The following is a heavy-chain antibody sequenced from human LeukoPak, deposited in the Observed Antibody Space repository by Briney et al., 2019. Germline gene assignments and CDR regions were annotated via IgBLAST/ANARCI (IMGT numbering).Heavy chain of an antibody. D-gene: IGHD4-17*01. CDR1: GFTFTSFG. J-gene: IGHJ4*02. V-gene: IGHV1-46*01. Sequence: ASVKVSCKASGFTFTSFGFSWVRQAPGQGLEWMRIINPSGGSTSYAQKFQGRVTMTRDTSTSTVYMELSSLRSEDTAVYYCARAQDDYGDPTSDYWGQGTLVTVSS. CDR2: INPSGGST. CDR3: ARAQDDYGDPTSDY.